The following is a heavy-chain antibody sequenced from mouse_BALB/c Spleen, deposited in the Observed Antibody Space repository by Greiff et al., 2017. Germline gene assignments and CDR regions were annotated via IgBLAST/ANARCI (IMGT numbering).Heavy chain of an antibody. D-gene: IGHD2-1*01. J-gene: IGHJ4*01. CDR2: IYPGSGST. CDR1: GYTFTSYW. Sequence: LQQPGSELVRPGASVKLSCKASGYTFTSYWMHWVKQRPGQGLEWIGNIYPGSGSTNYDEKFKSKATLTVDTSSSTAYMQLSSLTSEDSAVYYCARRVYGNYGYYAMDYWGQGTSVTVSS. V-gene: IGHV1S22*01. CDR3: ARRVYGNYGYYAMDY.